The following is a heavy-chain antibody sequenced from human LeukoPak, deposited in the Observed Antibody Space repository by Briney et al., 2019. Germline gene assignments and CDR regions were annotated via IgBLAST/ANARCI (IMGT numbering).Heavy chain of an antibody. CDR2: IHRSGST. V-gene: IGHV4-34*01. CDR1: GGSFSAYY. D-gene: IGHD3-22*01. CDR3: ARASILVIIDAFDI. J-gene: IGHJ3*02. Sequence: SETLSLTCAGYGGSFSAYYWNWIRQPPGKGLEWIGEIHRSGSTNYNPSLKSRVTISLDTSKNQFSLKLSSVTAADTAVYYCARASILVIIDAFDIWGQGTMVTVSS.